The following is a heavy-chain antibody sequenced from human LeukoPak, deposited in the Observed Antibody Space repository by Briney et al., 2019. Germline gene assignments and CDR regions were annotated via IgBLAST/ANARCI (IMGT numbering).Heavy chain of an antibody. V-gene: IGHV3-11*01. D-gene: IGHD5-12*01. J-gene: IGHJ5*02. CDR2: ISSSGSTI. Sequence: GGSLRLSCAASGLTFSDYYMSWIRQAPGKGLEWVSYISSSGSTIYYADSVKGRFTISRDNAKNSPYLQMNSLRAEDTAVYYCARGDNWATTYNWFDPWGQEPWSPSPQ. CDR3: ARGDNWATTYNWFDP. CDR1: GLTFSDYY.